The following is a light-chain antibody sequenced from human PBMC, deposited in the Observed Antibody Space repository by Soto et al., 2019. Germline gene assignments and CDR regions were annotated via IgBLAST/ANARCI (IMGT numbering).Light chain of an antibody. Sequence: QSVLTQPPSASGTPGQRVTISCSGSSSNIGTYSVSWYQQFPGTAPRLLIYSDNQRPSGVPDRFSASKSGASASLAISGLQSEDEADYYCSSKRDSSTLFVFGTGTKVTVL. CDR1: SSNIGTYS. V-gene: IGLV1-44*01. CDR2: SDN. CDR3: SSKRDSSTLFV. J-gene: IGLJ1*01.